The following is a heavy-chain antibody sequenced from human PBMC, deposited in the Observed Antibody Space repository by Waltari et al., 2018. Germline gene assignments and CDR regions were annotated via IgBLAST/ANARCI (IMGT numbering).Heavy chain of an antibody. CDR1: GLRFSGSY. CDR2: IRREPYNYAT. Sequence: EVQVVEAGGALVQPGGSLKRYGETSGLRFSGSYIHWVRQTSGNGLEWVGRIRREPYNYATAYSASVKGRFTISRDDSKNTAFLQMNSLMTEDTAVYYCSGGEVTGTDFWGQGTLVTVSS. J-gene: IGHJ4*02. D-gene: IGHD6-19*01. V-gene: IGHV3-73*01. CDR3: SGGEVTGTDF.